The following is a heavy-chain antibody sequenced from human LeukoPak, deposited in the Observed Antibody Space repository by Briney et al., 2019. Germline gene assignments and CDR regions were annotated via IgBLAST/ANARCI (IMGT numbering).Heavy chain of an antibody. V-gene: IGHV3-23*01. CDR2: ISGSGGST. CDR1: GFTFSSYA. D-gene: IGHD2-2*01. Sequence: GGSLRLSCAASGFTFSSYAMGWVRQAPGKGLEWVSAISGSGGSTYYADSVKGRFTISRDNSRNTLYLQMNSLRAEDTAVYYCAKHIVVVPAAGDYFDYWGQGTLVTVSS. CDR3: AKHIVVVPAAGDYFDY. J-gene: IGHJ4*02.